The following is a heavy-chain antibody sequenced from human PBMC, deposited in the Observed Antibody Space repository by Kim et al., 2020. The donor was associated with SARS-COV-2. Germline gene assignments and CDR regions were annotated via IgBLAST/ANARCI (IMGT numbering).Heavy chain of an antibody. J-gene: IGHJ2*01. CDR2: IIPIFGTA. CDR3: ARGSSYYDSSGYYYYWYFDL. D-gene: IGHD3-22*01. V-gene: IGHV1-69*13. CDR1: GGTFSSYA. Sequence: SVKVSCKASGGTFSSYAISWVRQAPGQGLEWMGGIIPIFGTANYAQKFQGRVTITADESTSTAYMELSSLRSEDTAVYYCARGSSYYDSSGYYYYWYFDLWGRGTLVTVSS.